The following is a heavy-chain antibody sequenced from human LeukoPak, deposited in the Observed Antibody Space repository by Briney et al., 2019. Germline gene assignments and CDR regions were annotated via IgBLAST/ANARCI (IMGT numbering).Heavy chain of an antibody. CDR2: IYSGGKT. CDR3: ARASMTAGYYFDY. V-gene: IGHV3-53*01. J-gene: IGHJ4*02. D-gene: IGHD6-13*01. CDR1: GSTVSSNY. Sequence: GGSLRLSCAASGSTVSSNYMSWVRQAPGKGLEWVSVIYSGGKTYYADSVKGRFTISRDNSTNTLYLQMNSLRAEDTAVYYCARASMTAGYYFDYWGQGTLVTVSS.